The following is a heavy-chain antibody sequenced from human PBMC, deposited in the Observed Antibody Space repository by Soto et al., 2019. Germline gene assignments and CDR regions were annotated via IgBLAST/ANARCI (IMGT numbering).Heavy chain of an antibody. V-gene: IGHV3-33*01. CDR2: IWNDGIRK. D-gene: IGHD3-22*01. CDR1: GFTFSRYG. Sequence: QPGGSLRLSCAASGFTFSRYGMHWVRQAPGKGLEWVALIWNDGIRKVYVDSVKGRFTISRDNSKNKLDLQMNSLRAEDTAVYYCARDDDYEANAFDYWGPGTLVTVSS. CDR3: ARDDDYEANAFDY. J-gene: IGHJ4*02.